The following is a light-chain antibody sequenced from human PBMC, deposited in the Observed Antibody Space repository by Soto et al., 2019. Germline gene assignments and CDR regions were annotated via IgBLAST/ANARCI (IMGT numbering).Light chain of an antibody. Sequence: ELVLTQSPATLSLSPGERATLSCRASQSVTSSLLAWYQQKPGQAPRLLIYDATNRATGVPARFSGSGSGTDFTLIISSLEPEDFAVYYCQQRSNWPLTFGPGTKVDIK. CDR3: QQRSNWPLT. J-gene: IGKJ3*01. CDR1: QSVTSS. V-gene: IGKV3-11*01. CDR2: DAT.